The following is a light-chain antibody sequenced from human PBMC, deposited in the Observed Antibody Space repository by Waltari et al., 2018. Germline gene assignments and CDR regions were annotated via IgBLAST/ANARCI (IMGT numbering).Light chain of an antibody. V-gene: IGKV1-5*03. CDR1: QSISNL. CDR2: KAS. Sequence: DIQMTQSPSTLSAYVGDRDTITCRASQSISNLLAWYQQKPGKAPKLLIYKASSLESGVPPRFSGSGSGTEFTLTITSLQPADSATYYCQQFSNYPMYSFGQGTKLEIK. J-gene: IGKJ2*03. CDR3: QQFSNYPMYS.